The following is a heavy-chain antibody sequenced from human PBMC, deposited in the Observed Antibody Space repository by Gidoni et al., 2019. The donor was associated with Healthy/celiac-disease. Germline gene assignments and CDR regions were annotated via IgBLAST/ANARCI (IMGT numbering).Heavy chain of an antibody. Sequence: QMQLVQSGPEVKKPGTSVKVSCKASGFTFTSSAVQWVRQARGQRLEWIGWIVVGSGNTNYAQKFQERVTITRDMSTSTAYMELSSLRSEDTAVYYCAAFSQKSTDYYDSSGYYSAYFDYWGQGTLVTVSS. CDR1: GFTFTSSA. V-gene: IGHV1-58*01. J-gene: IGHJ4*02. CDR2: IVVGSGNT. D-gene: IGHD3-22*01. CDR3: AAFSQKSTDYYDSSGYYSAYFDY.